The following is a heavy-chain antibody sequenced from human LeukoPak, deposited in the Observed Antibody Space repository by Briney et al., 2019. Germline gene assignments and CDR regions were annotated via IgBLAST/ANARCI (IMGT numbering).Heavy chain of an antibody. V-gene: IGHV4-59*01. Sequence: SEILSLTCSVSGGSINTNYWNWIRQPPGGGVEWIGYIYYSGITNYNPSLKSRVTTSADTSKNQFSLKLSSVTAADTAVYYCARLHYDTSGYYYFDYWGQGTLVTVSS. CDR2: IYYSGIT. J-gene: IGHJ4*02. CDR1: GGSINTNY. D-gene: IGHD3-22*01. CDR3: ARLHYDTSGYYYFDY.